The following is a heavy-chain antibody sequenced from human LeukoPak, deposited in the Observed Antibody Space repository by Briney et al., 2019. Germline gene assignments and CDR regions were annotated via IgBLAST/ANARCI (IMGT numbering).Heavy chain of an antibody. Sequence: ASVKVSCKASGYTFTSYGISWVRQAPGQGLEWMGWISAYNGNTNYAQKLQGRVTMTTDTSTSTAYMELRSLRSDDTAVYYCARGPGTLWFGELLYSSFDYWGQGTLVTVSS. V-gene: IGHV1-18*01. D-gene: IGHD3-10*01. CDR3: ARGPGTLWFGELLYSSFDY. CDR2: ISAYNGNT. J-gene: IGHJ4*02. CDR1: GYTFTSYG.